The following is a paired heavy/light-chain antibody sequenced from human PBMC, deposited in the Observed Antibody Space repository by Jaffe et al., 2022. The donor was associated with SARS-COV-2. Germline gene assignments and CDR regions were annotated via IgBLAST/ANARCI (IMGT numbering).Light chain of an antibody. CDR1: SSDVGGYNY. V-gene: IGLV2-14*03. CDR2: DVS. Sequence: QSALTQPASVSGSPGQSITISCTGTSSDVGGYNYVSWYQHHPGKAPKLMIYDVSNRPSGVSNRFSGSKSGNTASLTISGLQAEDEADYYCNSYTTSSKVVFGGGTKLTVL. J-gene: IGLJ2*01. CDR3: NSYTTSSKVV.
Heavy chain of an antibody. CDR2: ISTNTGNP. V-gene: IGHV7-4-1*02. J-gene: IGHJ4*02. D-gene: IGHD3-10*01. CDR1: GYTFTSNG. Sequence: QVQLVQSGSELKKPGASVKISCKASGYTFTSNGLSWVRQAPGQGLEWMGWISTNTGNPTYAQDFTGRFVFSLDTSVSTAYLQISSLKAEDTAVYYCARTGYYYGSGSYYSLDWGQGTLVTVSS. CDR3: ARTGYYYGSGSYYSLD.